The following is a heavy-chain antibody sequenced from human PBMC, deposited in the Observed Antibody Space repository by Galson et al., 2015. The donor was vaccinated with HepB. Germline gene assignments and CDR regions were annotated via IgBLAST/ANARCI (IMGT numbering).Heavy chain of an antibody. V-gene: IGHV4-39*01. CDR3: ERHGRTNADWFDP. D-gene: IGHD2-8*01. CDR2: IHYSGST. J-gene: IGHJ5*02. Sequence: ETLSLTCTVSGGSVRSDNYYWDWIRQAPGKGLEWIGSIHYSGSTYYSPSLKSRVTISVDTSKNQFSLTLNSVTAADTTVYYCERHGRTNADWFDPWGQGTLVTVSS. CDR1: GGSVRSDNYY.